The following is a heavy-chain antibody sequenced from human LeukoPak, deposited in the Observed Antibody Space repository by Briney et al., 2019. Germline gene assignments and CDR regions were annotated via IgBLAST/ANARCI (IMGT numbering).Heavy chain of an antibody. CDR1: GFTFSSYS. CDR2: ISSSSSYI. CDR3: AKTSYYDILTGSGDWFDP. Sequence: GGSLRLSCAASGFTFSSYSMNWVRQAPGKGLEWVSSISSSSSYIYYADSVKGRFTISRDNAKNSLYLQMNSLRAEDTAVYYCAKTSYYDILTGSGDWFDPWGQGTLVTVSS. D-gene: IGHD3-9*01. V-gene: IGHV3-21*04. J-gene: IGHJ5*02.